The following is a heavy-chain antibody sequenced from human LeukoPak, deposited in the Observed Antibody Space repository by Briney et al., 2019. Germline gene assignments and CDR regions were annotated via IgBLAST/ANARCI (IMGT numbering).Heavy chain of an antibody. V-gene: IGHV3-33*01. CDR1: GFSFSSFG. CDR2: IWYDGSNK. Sequence: PGGSLRLSCAASGFSFSSFGTHWVRQAPGKGLEWVAIIWYDGSNKCYADSVKGRFTISRDNSKNTLYLQMNSLRAEDTAVYYCAISRGTSHYCDYWGQGTLVTVSS. D-gene: IGHD2-2*01. CDR3: AISRGTSHYCDY. J-gene: IGHJ4*02.